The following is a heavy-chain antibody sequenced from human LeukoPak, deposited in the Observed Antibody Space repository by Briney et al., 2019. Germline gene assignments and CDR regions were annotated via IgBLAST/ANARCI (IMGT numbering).Heavy chain of an antibody. J-gene: IGHJ4*02. Sequence: PGGSLRLSCAASGFTFSSHYMQWVRQAPGKGLVWVSGIRTDGSSTRYADFVKGRFTISRDNAKDTLYLQMNSLRAEDTAIYYCVRDKSGWAGDYWGQGTLVTVSS. V-gene: IGHV3-74*01. CDR3: VRDKSGWAGDY. D-gene: IGHD6-19*01. CDR1: GFTFSSHY. CDR2: IRTDGSST.